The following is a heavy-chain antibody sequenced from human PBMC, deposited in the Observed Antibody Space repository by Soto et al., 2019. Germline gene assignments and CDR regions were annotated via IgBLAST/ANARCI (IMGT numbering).Heavy chain of an antibody. V-gene: IGHV3-53*01. CDR3: AKRGLGVRIFTFDY. Sequence: VGSLRLSCAASGFTVNSNYMSWVRQAPGKGLEWVSVTYSGGSTYYADSVKGRFTISRDNSKNTLYLQMNSLRAEDTAMYYCAKRGLGVRIFTFDYSGHGTLVTVSS. D-gene: IGHD3-16*01. CDR1: GFTVNSNY. CDR2: TYSGGST. J-gene: IGHJ4*01.